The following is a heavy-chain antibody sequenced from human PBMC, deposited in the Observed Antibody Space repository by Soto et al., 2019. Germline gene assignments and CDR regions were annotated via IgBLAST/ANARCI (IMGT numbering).Heavy chain of an antibody. V-gene: IGHV4-30-4*01. CDR3: ARGLSNIAARPDY. CDR2: IYYSGST. CDR1: GGSISSGDYY. D-gene: IGHD6-6*01. J-gene: IGHJ4*02. Sequence: QVQLQESGPGLVKPSQTLSLTCTVSGGSISSGDYYWSWLRQPPGKGLEWMGYIYYSGSTYYNPSLESRVTIPVDTSKHQFSPKLSSVSPADTAVYYCARGLSNIAARPDYLGQGTLVPGSS.